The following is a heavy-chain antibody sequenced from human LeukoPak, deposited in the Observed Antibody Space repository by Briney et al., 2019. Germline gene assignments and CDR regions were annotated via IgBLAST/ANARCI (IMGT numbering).Heavy chain of an antibody. Sequence: SQTLSLTCTVSGGSLSSGDYYWGWLRQPPGTGREWRGYIYYSGSTNYNPSLKSRVTISVDTSKYQFSLKLSSVTAADTAVYYCASLAERYYDFWSGYYTGRQTPYYYYGMDVWGQGTTVTVSS. V-gene: IGHV4-61*08. CDR2: IYYSGST. CDR3: ASLAERYYDFWSGYYTGRQTPYYYYGMDV. D-gene: IGHD3-3*01. CDR1: GGSLSSGDYY. J-gene: IGHJ6*02.